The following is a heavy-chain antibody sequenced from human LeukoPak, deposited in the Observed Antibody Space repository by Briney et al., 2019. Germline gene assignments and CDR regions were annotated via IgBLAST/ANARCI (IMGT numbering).Heavy chain of an antibody. CDR3: ARGRGAYCSSTNCPRRAFDI. CDR1: GYTFTGYY. CDR2: INPNSGGT. J-gene: IGHJ3*02. D-gene: IGHD2-2*01. V-gene: IGHV1-2*02. Sequence: ASVEVSCKASGYTFTGYYMHWVRQAPGQGLEWVGWINPNSGGTNYAQKFQGRVTMTRDTSISTAYMELSRLRSDDTAVYYCARGRGAYCSSTNCPRRAFDIWGQGTMVTVSS.